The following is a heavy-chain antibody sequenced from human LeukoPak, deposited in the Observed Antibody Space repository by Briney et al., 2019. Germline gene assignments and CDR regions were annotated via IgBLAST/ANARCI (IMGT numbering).Heavy chain of an antibody. J-gene: IGHJ3*02. CDR2: IYHRGST. CDR1: GDSISRGYF. Sequence: SETLSLTCTVSGDSISRGYFWGWIRQPPGKGREGIGTIYHRGSTYYNPPLKSRVTISVDTSKNQSSLTLSSVTAADTAVYYCARDLGNTVTTHAFDIWGQGTMVTVS. D-gene: IGHD4-17*01. CDR3: ARDLGNTVTTHAFDI. V-gene: IGHV4-38-2*02.